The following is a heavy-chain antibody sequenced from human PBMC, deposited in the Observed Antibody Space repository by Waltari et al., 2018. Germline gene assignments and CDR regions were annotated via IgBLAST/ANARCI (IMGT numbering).Heavy chain of an antibody. Sequence: EVQLLESGGGLAQPGGSLRLSCVGPGFTSNNYAMTWFRPAPGKARECVSSISGTGATKYDVDSVRGRFSISRDDSKNILFLQMDSLRVEDTALYFCARNGYNWVAFDVWGQGAMVSVSS. CDR3: ARNGYNWVAFDV. J-gene: IGHJ3*01. CDR2: ISGTGATK. V-gene: IGHV3-23*01. CDR1: GFTSNNYA. D-gene: IGHD5-12*01.